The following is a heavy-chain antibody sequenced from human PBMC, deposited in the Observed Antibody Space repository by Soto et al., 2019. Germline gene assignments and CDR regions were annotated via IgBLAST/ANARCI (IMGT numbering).Heavy chain of an antibody. Sequence: QVQLVQSGAEVKKPGSSVKVSCKAPGGTFSTYAISWVRQAPGQGLEWMGGVRPIFGTPKYAQKFQGRVRITADEPTSPGYMELRSLRSEDTAVYYCARSQRGSTSLDIYYYYYYGMHVWGQGITVSVSS. J-gene: IGHJ6*02. CDR3: ARSQRGSTSLDIYYYYYYGMHV. CDR2: VRPIFGTP. D-gene: IGHD2-2*01. CDR1: GGTFSTYA. V-gene: IGHV1-69*01.